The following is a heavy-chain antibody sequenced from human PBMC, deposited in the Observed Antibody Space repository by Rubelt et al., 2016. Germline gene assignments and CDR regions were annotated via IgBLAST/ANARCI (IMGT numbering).Heavy chain of an antibody. V-gene: IGHV1-2*06. Sequence: QVQLVQSGAEVKKPGASVKVSCKASGYTFTSYDINWVRQAPGQGLEWMGRINPTTGGTNYAQKFQGRVTMTRDTPSSKTYMVRSSPRSADTAVYYCASGSRAAHSYLDDWGQGSLVIVSS. D-gene: IGHD6-6*01. CDR2: INPTTGGT. CDR1: GYTFTSYD. CDR3: ASGSRAAHSYLDD. J-gene: IGHJ4*02.